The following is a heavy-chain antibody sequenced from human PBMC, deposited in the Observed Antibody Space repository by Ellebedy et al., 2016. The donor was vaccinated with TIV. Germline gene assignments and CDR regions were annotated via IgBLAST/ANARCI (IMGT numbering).Heavy chain of an antibody. CDR1: GYTFTSYA. V-gene: IGHV1-3*01. Sequence: ASVKVSCKASGYTFTSYAMHWVRQAPGQRLEWMGWINAGNGNTKYSQKFQGRVTITRDTSASTAYMELSSLRSQDTAVYYCARGQAMVRGELTTPFDYWGQGTLVTVSS. D-gene: IGHD3-10*01. CDR3: ARGQAMVRGELTTPFDY. J-gene: IGHJ4*02. CDR2: INAGNGNT.